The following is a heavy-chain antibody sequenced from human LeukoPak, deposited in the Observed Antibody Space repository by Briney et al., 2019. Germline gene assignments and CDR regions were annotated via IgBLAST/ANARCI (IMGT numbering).Heavy chain of an antibody. CDR3: ARHMERWRQFTHSLDY. CDR2: IRYDGSNK. Sequence: GGSLRLSCAASGFTFSSYGMHWVRQAPGKGLEWVAFIRYDGSNKYYADSVKGRFTISRDNTRNSLYLQMNSLRAEDTAVYYCARHMERWRQFTHSLDYWGQGTLVTVSS. CDR1: GFTFSSYG. J-gene: IGHJ4*02. D-gene: IGHD5-24*01. V-gene: IGHV3-30*02.